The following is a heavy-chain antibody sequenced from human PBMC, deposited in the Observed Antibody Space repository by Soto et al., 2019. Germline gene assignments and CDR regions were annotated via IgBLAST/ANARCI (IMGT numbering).Heavy chain of an antibody. Sequence: EGELLESGGGLVQPGGSLRLSCVASGFTSGSHTLNWVRQAPGKGLEWVSSITASGTGTELADSVKGRFTISRDDSKSTLYLQMNSLRAEETAVYYCAGFIIDATTGWGRPMDVWGQGTTVIVSS. J-gene: IGHJ6*02. V-gene: IGHV3-23*05. CDR2: ITASGTGT. CDR1: GFTSGSHT. CDR3: AGFIIDATTGWGRPMDV. D-gene: IGHD3-16*01.